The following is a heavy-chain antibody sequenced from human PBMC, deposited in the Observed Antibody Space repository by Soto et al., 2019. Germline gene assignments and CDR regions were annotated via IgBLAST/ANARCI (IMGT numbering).Heavy chain of an antibody. CDR2: ISRNGGST. CDR3: AREGGSYYFDY. Sequence: GSLRLSCAASGFTFSSYALHWVRQAPGKGLEYVSTISRNGGSTYNANSVKGRFTISRDNSKNTLYLQMGSLRTEDMALYYCAREGGSYYFDYWGQGT. V-gene: IGHV3-64*01. D-gene: IGHD1-26*01. J-gene: IGHJ4*02. CDR1: GFTFSSYA.